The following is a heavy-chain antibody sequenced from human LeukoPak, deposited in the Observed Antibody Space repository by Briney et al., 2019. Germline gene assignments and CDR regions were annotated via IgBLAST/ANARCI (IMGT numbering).Heavy chain of an antibody. J-gene: IGHJ4*02. Sequence: PSETLSLTCTVSGGSISSHFWTWIRQSPGKGLEWVGYIYYRGNTNYNPSLRSRVTISIDTSKNQFSLKLSSVTAADTAVYYCARLRGANRIYCSGGSCYYVYWGQGTLVTVSS. CDR1: GGSISSHF. V-gene: IGHV4-59*11. D-gene: IGHD2-15*01. CDR3: ARLRGANRIYCSGGSCYYVY. CDR2: IYYRGNT.